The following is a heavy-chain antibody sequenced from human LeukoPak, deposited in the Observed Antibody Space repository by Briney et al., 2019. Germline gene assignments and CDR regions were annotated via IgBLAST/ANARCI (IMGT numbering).Heavy chain of an antibody. J-gene: IGHJ6*03. Sequence: SETLSLTCAVYGGSFSGNYWNWIRQSPGKGLEWVGEINYGGSTHYNPSLKSRVSISLDTSKNQFSLKVTSVTAADTAIYYFARGGQYMSASWYRSVYYHFDVWGKGTTVIVSS. D-gene: IGHD6-13*01. CDR3: ARGGQYMSASWYRSVYYHFDV. CDR2: INYGGST. V-gene: IGHV4-34*01. CDR1: GGSFSGNY.